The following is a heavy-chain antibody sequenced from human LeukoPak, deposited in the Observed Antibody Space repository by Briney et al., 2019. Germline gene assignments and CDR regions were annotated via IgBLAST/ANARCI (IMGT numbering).Heavy chain of an antibody. D-gene: IGHD6-6*01. V-gene: IGHV3-21*01. CDR3: ARGSRYHSNRYSSSPFDY. J-gene: IGHJ4*02. CDR1: GFTFSSYS. CDR2: ISSSSSYI. Sequence: PGGSLRLSCAASGFTFSSYSMTWVRQAPGKGLEWVSSISSSSSYIYYADSVKGRFTISRDNAKNSLYLQMNSLRAEDTAVYYCARGSRYHSNRYSSSPFDYWGQGTLVTVSS.